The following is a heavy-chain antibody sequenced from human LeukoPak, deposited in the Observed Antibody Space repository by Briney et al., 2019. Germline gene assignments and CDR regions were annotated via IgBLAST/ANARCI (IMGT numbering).Heavy chain of an antibody. V-gene: IGHV3-23*01. CDR2: ISGSGGST. CDR3: ARAAVARQDAFDI. J-gene: IGHJ3*02. Sequence: GGSLRLSCAASGFTFSSYAMSWVRQAPGKGLEWVSAISGSGGSTYYADSVKGRFTISRENAKNSLYLQMNSLRAGDTAVYYCARAAVARQDAFDIWGQGTMVTVSS. CDR1: GFTFSSYA. D-gene: IGHD6-19*01.